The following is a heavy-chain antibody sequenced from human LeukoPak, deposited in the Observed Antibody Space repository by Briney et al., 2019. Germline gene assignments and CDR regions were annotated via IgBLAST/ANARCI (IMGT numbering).Heavy chain of an antibody. J-gene: IGHJ4*02. CDR2: IYYSGST. V-gene: IGHV4-59*01. CDR1: GGSISSYY. CDR3: ARDKTPRDC. Sequence: SETLSLTCTVSGGSISSYYWSWIRQPPGKGLEWIGYIYYSGSTNYNPSLKSRVTISVDTSKNQFSLKLSSVTAADTAVYYCARDKTPRDCWGQGTQVTVSS.